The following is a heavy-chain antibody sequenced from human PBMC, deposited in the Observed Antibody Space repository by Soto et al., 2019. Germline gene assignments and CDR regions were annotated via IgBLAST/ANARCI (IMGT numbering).Heavy chain of an antibody. V-gene: IGHV1-18*04. CDR1: GYTFTSYG. J-gene: IGHJ4*02. Sequence: AAVKVSCKASGYTFTSYGISWVRQAPGQGLEWMGWISAYNGNTNYAQKLQGRVTMTTDTSTSTAYMELRSLRSDDTAVYYCARDLYGGNSLDYWGQGTLVTVSS. D-gene: IGHD2-21*02. CDR3: ARDLYGGNSLDY. CDR2: ISAYNGNT.